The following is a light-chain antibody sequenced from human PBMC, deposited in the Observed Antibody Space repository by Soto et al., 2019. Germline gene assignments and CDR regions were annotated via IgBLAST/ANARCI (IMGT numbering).Light chain of an antibody. Sequence: QSVLTQPASVSGSPGQSITSSCTGTGSDIGSYNLVSWYQQPPGKAPKLIIYEVTNRPSGVSSRFSGSKSGNTASLTISGLQAEDDADYYCCSSAPTRASYVFGTGTKVTVL. CDR2: EVT. J-gene: IGLJ1*01. CDR3: CSSAPTRASYV. V-gene: IGLV2-23*02. CDR1: GSDIGSYNL.